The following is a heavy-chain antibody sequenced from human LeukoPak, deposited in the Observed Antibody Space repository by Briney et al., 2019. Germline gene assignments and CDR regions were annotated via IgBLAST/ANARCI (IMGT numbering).Heavy chain of an antibody. Sequence: SETLSLTCAGYGGSFSGYYWSWIRQPPGKGLEWIGEINHSGSTNYNPSLKSRVTISVDTSKNQFSLKLSSVTAADTAVYYCARGLRLFDYWGQGTLVTVSS. D-gene: IGHD3-16*01. CDR2: INHSGST. J-gene: IGHJ4*02. CDR3: ARGLRLFDY. CDR1: GGSFSGYY. V-gene: IGHV4-34*01.